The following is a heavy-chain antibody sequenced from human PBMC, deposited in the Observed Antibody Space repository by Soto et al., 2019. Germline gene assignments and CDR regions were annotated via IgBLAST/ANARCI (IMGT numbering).Heavy chain of an antibody. CDR1: GFSLSTSGVS. CDR2: IYWDDDK. D-gene: IGHD6-19*01. J-gene: IGHJ6*03. V-gene: IGHV2-5*02. Sequence: SGPTLVNPTQTLTLTCTFSGFSLSTSGVSVGWIRQPPGKALEWLALIYWDDDKRYSPSLRSRLTITKDTTKNQVVLTMTNMDPVDTATYYCAHSWDSSPYYYYCYMDVWGKGTTVTVSS. CDR3: AHSWDSSPYYYYCYMDV.